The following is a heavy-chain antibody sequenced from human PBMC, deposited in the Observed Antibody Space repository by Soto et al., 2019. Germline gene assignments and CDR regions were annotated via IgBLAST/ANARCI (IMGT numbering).Heavy chain of an antibody. V-gene: IGHV3-30-3*01. CDR2: ISYDGSNK. J-gene: IGHJ4*02. D-gene: IGHD3-10*01. CDR1: GFTFSSYA. CDR3: ARDDPRLSSLRPIWFGVDFDY. Sequence: QVQLVESGGGVVQPGRSLRLSCAASGFTFSSYAMHWVRQAPGKGLEWVAVISYDGSNKYYADSVKGRFTISRDNSKNTLYLQMNSLRAEDTAVYYCARDDPRLSSLRPIWFGVDFDYWGQGTLVTVSS.